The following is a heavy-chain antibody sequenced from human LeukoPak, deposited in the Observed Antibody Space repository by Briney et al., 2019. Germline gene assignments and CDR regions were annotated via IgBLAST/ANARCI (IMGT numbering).Heavy chain of an antibody. J-gene: IGHJ5*02. D-gene: IGHD6-6*01. CDR3: ARGEYSSSSWFDP. Sequence: RPSETLSLTCAVYGGSFSGYYWSWIRQPPGKGLEWIGEISHSGSTNYNPSLKSRVTMSVDTSKNQFSLKLSSVTAADTAVYYCARGEYSSSSWFDPWGQGTLVTVSS. CDR2: ISHSGST. V-gene: IGHV4-34*01. CDR1: GGSFSGYY.